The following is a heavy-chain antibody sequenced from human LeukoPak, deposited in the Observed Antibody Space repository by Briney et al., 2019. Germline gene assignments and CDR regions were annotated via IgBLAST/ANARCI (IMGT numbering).Heavy chain of an antibody. CDR3: VRGVGVSRFNYFDP. CDR1: GFTFSSFG. Sequence: PGGSLRLSCAASGFTFSSFGMRWVRQAPGKGLEWVAVIWYDASNKYYADSVKGRFTISRDNSKNTLFLQMNSLRDDDTAVYYCVRGVGVSRFNYFDPWGQGTLVSVSS. J-gene: IGHJ5*02. D-gene: IGHD6-13*01. CDR2: IWYDASNK. V-gene: IGHV3-33*01.